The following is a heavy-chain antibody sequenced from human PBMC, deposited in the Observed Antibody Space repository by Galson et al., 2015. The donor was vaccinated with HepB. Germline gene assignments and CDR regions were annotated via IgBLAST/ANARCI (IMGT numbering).Heavy chain of an antibody. CDR2: IFYSGNT. CDR3: ARHFMGVDTAMVIDY. D-gene: IGHD5-18*01. Sequence: ETLSLTCTVSDGSISSSRYYWGWIRQPPGKGLEWIGHIFYSGNTYYTPSLRGRVSISLDTSRNQFSLKLTSVTAADTAFYYCARHFMGVDTAMVIDYWGQGTLVTVSS. V-gene: IGHV4-39*01. J-gene: IGHJ4*02. CDR1: DGSISSSRYY.